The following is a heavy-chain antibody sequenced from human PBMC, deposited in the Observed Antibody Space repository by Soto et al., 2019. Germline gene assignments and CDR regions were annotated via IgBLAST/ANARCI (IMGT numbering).Heavy chain of an antibody. V-gene: IGHV3-30*04. D-gene: IGHD6-13*01. Sequence: QPGGSLRLSCAASGFSFSSYSMHWVRQAPGKGLEWVAVISYDGSNNYYADSVKGRFTITRDSSKNTVSLQMNSLRLEDTAVYYCARAPLRGISAPGTWGSGMDVWGQGTTVTVSS. J-gene: IGHJ6*02. CDR1: GFSFSSYS. CDR3: ARAPLRGISAPGTWGSGMDV. CDR2: ISYDGSNN.